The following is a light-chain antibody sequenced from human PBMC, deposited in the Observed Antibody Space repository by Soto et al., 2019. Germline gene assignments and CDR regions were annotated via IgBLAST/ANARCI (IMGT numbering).Light chain of an antibody. V-gene: IGKV3-11*01. CDR2: DTS. J-gene: IGKJ4*01. Sequence: EVVLTQSPATLSFSPGERATFSCRASQSVSSDLVWYQQKPGQAPRLLIYDTSNRATGIPPRFSGSGSGSDFTLTISSLEPEDFAVYYCQQRSNWLLTFGGGTKVDIK. CDR3: QQRSNWLLT. CDR1: QSVSSD.